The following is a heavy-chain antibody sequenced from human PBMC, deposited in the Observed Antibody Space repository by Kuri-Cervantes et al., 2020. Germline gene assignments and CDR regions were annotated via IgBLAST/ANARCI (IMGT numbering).Heavy chain of an antibody. V-gene: IGHV4-39*02. CDR3: ARDAVVPAAIKATYYYYYGMDV. CDR2: IYYSGST. D-gene: IGHD2-2*01. J-gene: IGHJ6*02. CDR1: GGSISSYY. Sequence: GSLRLSCTVSGGSISSYYWGWIRQPPGKGLEWIGSIYYSGSTYYNPSLKSRVIISVDTSKNQFSLKLSSVTAADTAVYYCARDAVVPAAIKATYYYYYGMDVWGQGTTVTVSS.